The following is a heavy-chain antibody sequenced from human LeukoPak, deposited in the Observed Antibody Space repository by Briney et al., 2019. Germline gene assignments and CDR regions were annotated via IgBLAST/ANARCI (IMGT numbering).Heavy chain of an antibody. CDR1: GFTFSSYA. V-gene: IGHV3-23*01. CDR2: ISGSGDST. D-gene: IGHD3/OR15-3a*01. J-gene: IGHJ4*02. Sequence: GGSLRLSCAASGFTFSSYAMSWVRQAPGKGLEWVSSISGSGDSTYYADSVKGRFTISRDNSKNTLYLQMNSLRAEDTAVYYCARDLDPFDYWGQGTLVTVSS. CDR3: ARDLDPFDY.